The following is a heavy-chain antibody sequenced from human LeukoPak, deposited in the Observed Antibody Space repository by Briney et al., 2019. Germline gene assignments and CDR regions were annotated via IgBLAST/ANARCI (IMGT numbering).Heavy chain of an antibody. CDR2: MNPSSVTT. D-gene: IGHD6-19*01. V-gene: IGHV1-8*01. CDR1: GYTFTSHD. Sequence: GASVKVSCKASGYTFTSHDINWVRQAPGQGLEWMGWMNPSSVTTVSAQKFQGRVAMTWNTSISTAYMELSGLRSEDTAVYYCARVAVAGTGDWFDPWGQGTLVTVSS. CDR3: ARVAVAGTGDWFDP. J-gene: IGHJ5*02.